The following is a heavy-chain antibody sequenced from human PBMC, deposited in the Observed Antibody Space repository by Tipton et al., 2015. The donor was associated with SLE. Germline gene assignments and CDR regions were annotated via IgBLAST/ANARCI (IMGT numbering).Heavy chain of an antibody. V-gene: IGHV4-38-2*02. CDR2: IYYSGST. Sequence: TLSLTCTVSGYSIRTVHYWGWLRQPPGKGLEWSGSIYYSGSTYFNPSLQSRVTISVDTSKNQFSRKLTSVTAADTAVYYCARGDPSGYHYFDYWGQGILVTVSS. D-gene: IGHD3-3*01. J-gene: IGHJ4*02. CDR3: ARGDPSGYHYFDY. CDR1: GYSIRTVHY.